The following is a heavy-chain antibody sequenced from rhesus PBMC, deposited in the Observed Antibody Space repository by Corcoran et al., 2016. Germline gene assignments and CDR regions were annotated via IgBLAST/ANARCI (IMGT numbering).Heavy chain of an antibody. J-gene: IGHJ4*01. CDR1: GGSIGTNF. Sequence: QVQLQESGPELVKPSETLSLTCAVSGGSIGTNFWSWLRPPPGKGLEWIGYIGGSTGSSNNNPSLKSRATISTDASKNQFSLNLRSLTAADTAVYYCARQAGAAAGRYFDYWGQGVLVTVSS. D-gene: IGHD6-31*01. CDR3: ARQAGAAAGRYFDY. CDR2: IGGSTGSS. V-gene: IGHV4-165*01.